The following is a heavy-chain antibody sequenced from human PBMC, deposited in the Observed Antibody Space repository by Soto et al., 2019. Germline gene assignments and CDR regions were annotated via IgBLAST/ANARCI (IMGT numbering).Heavy chain of an antibody. CDR2: IIPIFGTA. D-gene: IGHD2-15*01. V-gene: IGHV1-69*12. Sequence: QVQLVQSGAEVKKPGSSVKVSCKASGGTFSSYAISWVRQAPGQGLEWMGGIIPIFGTANYAQKFQGRVTITADESTSTAYMELSSMRSEDTAVYYCARGYCSGGSCYMGSWGQGTLVTVSS. CDR3: ARGYCSGGSCYMGS. J-gene: IGHJ5*02. CDR1: GGTFSSYA.